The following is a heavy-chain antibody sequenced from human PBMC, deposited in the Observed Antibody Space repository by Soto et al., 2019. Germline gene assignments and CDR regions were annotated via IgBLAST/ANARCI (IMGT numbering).Heavy chain of an antibody. D-gene: IGHD3-3*01. CDR3: AKSPISGVVTHYFVQ. CDR1: GFSFSNFG. CDR2: ISGSGADT. Sequence: EVQLLESGGSLVQPGGSLRLSCSASGFSFSNFGMSWVRQDPGKGLEWVASISGSGADTFYGDSVRGRFTISRDNSKNTLFLEMNGLTAEDTAIYYGAKSPISGVVTHYFVQWGQGSLVTVSS. J-gene: IGHJ4*02. V-gene: IGHV3-23*01.